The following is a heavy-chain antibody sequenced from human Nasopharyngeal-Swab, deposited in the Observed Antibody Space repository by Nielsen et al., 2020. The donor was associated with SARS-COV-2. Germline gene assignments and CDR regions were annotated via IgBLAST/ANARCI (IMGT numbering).Heavy chain of an antibody. J-gene: IGHJ4*02. CDR2: ISSSSSYI. D-gene: IGHD3-3*01. Sequence: GGSLRLSCAASGFTFSRYSMNWVRQAPGKGLEWVSSISSSSSYIYYADSVKGRSTISRDNAKNSLYLQMHSLRAEDTAVYYCARHLPLRFLEWLFPDYFDYWGQGTLVTVSS. V-gene: IGHV3-21*01. CDR1: GFTFSRYS. CDR3: ARHLPLRFLEWLFPDYFDY.